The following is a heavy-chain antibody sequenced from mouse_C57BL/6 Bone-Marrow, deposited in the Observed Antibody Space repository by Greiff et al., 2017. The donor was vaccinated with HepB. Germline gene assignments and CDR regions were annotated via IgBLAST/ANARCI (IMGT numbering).Heavy chain of an antibody. V-gene: IGHV5-6*01. CDR3: ARHRTALVYFDY. CDR1: GFTFSSYG. CDR2: ISSGGSYT. J-gene: IGHJ2*01. Sequence: EVKLVESGGDLVKPGGSLKLSCAASGFTFSSYGMSWVRQTPDKRLEWVATISSGGSYTYYPDSVKGRFTISRDNAKNTQYLQRSSLKSEDTAMYYCARHRTALVYFDYWGQGTTLTVSS. D-gene: IGHD3-2*01.